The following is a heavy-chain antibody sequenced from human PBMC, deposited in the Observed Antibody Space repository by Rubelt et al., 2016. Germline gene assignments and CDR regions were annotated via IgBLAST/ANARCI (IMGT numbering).Heavy chain of an antibody. Sequence: QVQLVQSGAEVKKPGASVKVSCKASGYTFTGYYMHWVRQAPGQGLEWMGWINPNSGGTNYAQKLQGGVTITRDTTISAAYRELSRRRSDDTAVYYWARGNRGYDYGLDYWGQGTLVTVSS. CDR1: GYTFTGYY. V-gene: IGHV1-2*02. CDR3: ARGNRGYDYGLDY. D-gene: IGHD5-12*01. CDR2: INPNSGGT. J-gene: IGHJ4*02.